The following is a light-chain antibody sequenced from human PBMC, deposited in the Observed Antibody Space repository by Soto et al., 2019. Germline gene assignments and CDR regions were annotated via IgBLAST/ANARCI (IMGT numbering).Light chain of an antibody. CDR3: QQSYSPPWT. V-gene: IGKV1-39*01. J-gene: IGKJ1*01. CDR2: GAS. Sequence: DIPMTQSPSSLSASVGDRVTITCRAGQSISSYLNWYRQKPGKAPELLIYGASTLQSGVPSTFSGYGSGSDFTLTITSLQPDDFAIYYCQQSYSPPWTFGQGTKVEIK. CDR1: QSISSY.